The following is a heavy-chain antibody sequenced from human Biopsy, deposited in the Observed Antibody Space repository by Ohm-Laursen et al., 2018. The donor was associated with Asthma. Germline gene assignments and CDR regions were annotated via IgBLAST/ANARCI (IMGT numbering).Heavy chain of an antibody. Sequence: TQTLTLTRSFSGFSLRTPGVGVGWIRQSPGKALEWLALIYWDDYNLFRPSLKRRLTITKDPSKNQVVPTMTKMDPVDSGTYYCALSQDSGFDDHSPSWFDPWGQGTLVTVSS. CDR1: GFSLRTPGVG. CDR3: ALSQDSGFDDHSPSWFDP. V-gene: IGHV2-5*02. CDR2: IYWDDYN. J-gene: IGHJ5*02. D-gene: IGHD3-9*01.